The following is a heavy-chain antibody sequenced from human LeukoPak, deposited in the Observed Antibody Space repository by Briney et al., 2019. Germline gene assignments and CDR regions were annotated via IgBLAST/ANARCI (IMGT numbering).Heavy chain of an antibody. V-gene: IGHV1-69*13. D-gene: IGHD5-18*01. Sequence: ASVKVSCKASGGTFSSYAISWVRQAPGQGLEWMGGIIPIFGTANYAQKFQGRGTITADESTSTAYMELSSLRSEDTAVYYCAREHVDTAMAFDYWGQGTLVTVSS. CDR2: IIPIFGTA. CDR3: AREHVDTAMAFDY. J-gene: IGHJ4*02. CDR1: GGTFSSYA.